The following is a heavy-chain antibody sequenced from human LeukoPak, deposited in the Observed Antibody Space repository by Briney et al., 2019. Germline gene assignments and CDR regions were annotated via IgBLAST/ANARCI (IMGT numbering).Heavy chain of an antibody. V-gene: IGHV4-61*02. D-gene: IGHD3-10*01. CDR2: IYTSGST. CDR1: GGSISSGSYY. Sequence: SETLSLTCTVSGGSISSGSYYWSWIRQPAGKGLEWIGRIYTSGSTNYNPSLKSRVTISVDTSKNQFSLKLSSVTAADTAVYYCAREARGSITMVRGVITRVFDYWGQGTLVSVS. CDR3: AREARGSITMVRGVITRVFDY. J-gene: IGHJ4*02.